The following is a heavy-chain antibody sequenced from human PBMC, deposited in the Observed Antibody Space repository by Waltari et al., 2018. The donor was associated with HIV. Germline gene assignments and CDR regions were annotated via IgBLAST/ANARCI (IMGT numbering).Heavy chain of an antibody. V-gene: IGHV4-34*01. D-gene: IGHD6-19*01. CDR2: INHSGST. CDR1: GGSFSGSY. J-gene: IGHJ4*02. CDR3: ARARWRLVRGPFDY. Sequence: QVQLQQWGAGLLKPSETLSLTCAVYGGSFSGSYWSWIRPPPGKGLEWIGAINHSGSTNYNPSLKSRVTISVDTSKNQFSLKLSSVTAADTAVYYCARARWRLVRGPFDYWGQGTLVTVSS.